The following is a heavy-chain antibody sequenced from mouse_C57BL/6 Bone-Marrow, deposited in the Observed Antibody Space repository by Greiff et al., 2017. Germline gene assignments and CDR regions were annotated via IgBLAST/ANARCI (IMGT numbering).Heavy chain of an antibody. CDR1: GYSFTDSN. D-gene: IGHD2-1*01. J-gene: IGHJ4*01. V-gene: IGHV1-39*01. Sequence: VQLQQSGPELVKPGASVKISCTASGYSFTDSNMNWVKQSNGKSLEWIGVINPNYGTTSYNQKFQGKATLTVDPSSSTAYMQLNSLTSEASAVYYCARRGKTDYYAMDYWGQGTSVTVSS. CDR2: INPNYGTT. CDR3: ARRGKTDYYAMDY.